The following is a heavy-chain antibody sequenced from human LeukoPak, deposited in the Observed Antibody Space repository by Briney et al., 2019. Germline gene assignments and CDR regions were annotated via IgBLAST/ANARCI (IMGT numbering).Heavy chain of an antibody. CDR3: AKHFYDSGRRQALHL. CDR2: ISGSADTT. D-gene: IGHD3-22*01. V-gene: IGHV3-23*01. CDR1: GFCFSSYA. Sequence: PGGSLSLSCAASGFCFSSYALSWLRQAPGKGLEWVSAISGSADTTYFADSVKGRFTTSRDNSQHTLYLQMNSLRAEDTAVYYCAKHFYDSGRRQALHLWARGTRVTVSS. J-gene: IGHJ3*01.